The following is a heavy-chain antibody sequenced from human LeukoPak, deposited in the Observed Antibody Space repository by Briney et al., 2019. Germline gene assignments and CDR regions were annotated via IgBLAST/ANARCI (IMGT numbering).Heavy chain of an antibody. D-gene: IGHD4-17*01. CDR3: ARGTVTTEYFDY. CDR1: GASISRYY. J-gene: IGHJ4*02. V-gene: IGHV4-59*01. CDR2: IHYTGGT. Sequence: SETLSLTCTVSGASISRYYWSWIRQPPGKGLEWIGYIHYTGGTNYSPSLKSRVTMSVDTSKNQFSLKLSSVTTADRAVYYCARGTVTTEYFDYWGRGTLVTVSS.